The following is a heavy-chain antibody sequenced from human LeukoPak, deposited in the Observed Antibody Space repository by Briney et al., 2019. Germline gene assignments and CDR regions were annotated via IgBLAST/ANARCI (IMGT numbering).Heavy chain of an antibody. J-gene: IGHJ3*02. CDR3: ARGRYCSADICSGGDAFDI. CDR2: IYTRGST. V-gene: IGHV4-4*07. D-gene: IGHD2-15*01. Sequence: SETLSLTCTVSGGSINNYYWSWIRQPAGKGLEWIGRIYTRGSTNYNPSLKSRVTMSVDTSKNQFSLKLSSVTAADTAVYYRARGRYCSADICSGGDAFDIWGQGTMVSVSS. CDR1: GGSINNYY.